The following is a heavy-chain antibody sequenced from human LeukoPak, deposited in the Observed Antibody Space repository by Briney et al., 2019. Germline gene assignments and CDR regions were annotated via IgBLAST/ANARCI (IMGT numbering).Heavy chain of an antibody. CDR3: ARDSSSWTLSTFDY. Sequence: KPSETLSLTCAVYGGSFSGYYWSWIRQPPGKGLEWIGEINHSGSTNYNPSLKSRVTISVDTSQNQFSLKLSSVTAADTAVYYCARDSSSWTLSTFDYWGQGTLVTVSS. CDR1: GGSFSGYY. D-gene: IGHD6-13*01. J-gene: IGHJ4*02. V-gene: IGHV4-34*01. CDR2: INHSGST.